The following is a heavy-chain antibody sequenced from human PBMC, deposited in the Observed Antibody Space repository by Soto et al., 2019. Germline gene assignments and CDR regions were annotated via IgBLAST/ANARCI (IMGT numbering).Heavy chain of an antibody. D-gene: IGHD5-18*01. V-gene: IGHV3-30*03. J-gene: IGHJ4*02. CDR2: ISYDGGNK. CDR1: GFTFSSYG. Sequence: QVQLVESGGGVVQPGRSLRLSCAASGFTFSSYGMFWVRQAPGKGLEWVALISYDGGNKYYADSVKGRFTISRDNSKNTLYLQMNSLRADDTAVYFCAAGYYFGDYWGQGTLVTVSS. CDR3: AAGYYFGDY.